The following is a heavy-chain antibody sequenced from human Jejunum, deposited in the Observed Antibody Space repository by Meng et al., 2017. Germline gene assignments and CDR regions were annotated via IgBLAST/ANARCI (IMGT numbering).Heavy chain of an antibody. D-gene: IGHD5-18*01. V-gene: IGHV4-38-2*02. CDR2: IDRTGRI. CDR3: ARDSDTAIDN. Sequence: SETLSLTCAVSGYSISSGYYWDWIRQPPGKGLEWIGSIDRTGRIDYNSSLKSRVTLSLATSKNHLSMKLNSVTAADTATYYCARDSDTAIDNWGQGILVTVSS. J-gene: IGHJ4*02. CDR1: GYSISSGYY.